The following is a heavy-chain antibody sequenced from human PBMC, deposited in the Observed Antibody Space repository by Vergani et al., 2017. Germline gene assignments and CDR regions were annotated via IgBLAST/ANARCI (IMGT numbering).Heavy chain of an antibody. Sequence: EVQLVESGGGLVQPGGSLRLSCAASGFTVSSNYMSWVRQAPGKGLEWGAVIYSGGSTYYADSVKGRFTISRHNSKNTLDLQMNSLRAEDTAVYYCARVARIPDWYFDLWGRGTLVTVSS. D-gene: IGHD2-15*01. J-gene: IGHJ2*01. CDR1: GFTVSSNY. CDR2: IYSGGST. V-gene: IGHV3-53*04. CDR3: ARVARIPDWYFDL.